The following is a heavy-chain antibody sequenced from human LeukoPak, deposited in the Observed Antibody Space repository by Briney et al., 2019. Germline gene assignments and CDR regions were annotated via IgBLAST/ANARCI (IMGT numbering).Heavy chain of an antibody. J-gene: IGHJ3*01. CDR1: GFTVSSRY. CDR2: IYGGGTT. V-gene: IGHV3-66*01. Sequence: GGSLRLSCAASGFTVSSRYMSWVRQAPGKGLEWVSLIYGGGTTYYADSVKGRFTISRDNAKNTVFLEMNSLRVEDTAVYYCARVGVSWGGFDVWGQGTMVTVSS. D-gene: IGHD7-27*01. CDR3: ARVGVSWGGFDV.